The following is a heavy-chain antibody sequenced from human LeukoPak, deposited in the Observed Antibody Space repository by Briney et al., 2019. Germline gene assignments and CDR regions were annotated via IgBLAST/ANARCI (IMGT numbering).Heavy chain of an antibody. CDR1: GYTFTRYY. D-gene: IGHD6-13*01. V-gene: IGHV1-8*01. CDR3: ARDATGYSSSWYVLLRDYYYGMDV. J-gene: IGHJ6*02. Sequence: GASVKVSCKASGYTFTRYYINWLRQATAQGLDWMGWMNPNSGNTGYPQKLQGRVNMNRNTSISTAYIELSSLSSEDTAVYYCARDATGYSSSWYVLLRDYYYGMDVWGQGTTVTVSS. CDR2: MNPNSGNT.